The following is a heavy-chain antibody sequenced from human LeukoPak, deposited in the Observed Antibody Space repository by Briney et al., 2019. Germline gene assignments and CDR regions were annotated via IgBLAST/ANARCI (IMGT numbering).Heavy chain of an antibody. D-gene: IGHD4-11*01. Sequence: GGSLRLSCKTSGFNFGDSAMSWVRQAPGKGLEWISFIRNKAYGATTEYAASVKGRFTISRDDSESIAYLQMNSLKTEDTAVYYCTRVLNSNYAEYSYHYYMDVWGKGTTVTVSS. J-gene: IGHJ6*03. V-gene: IGHV3-49*04. CDR1: GFNFGDSA. CDR3: TRVLNSNYAEYSYHYYMDV. CDR2: IRNKAYGATT.